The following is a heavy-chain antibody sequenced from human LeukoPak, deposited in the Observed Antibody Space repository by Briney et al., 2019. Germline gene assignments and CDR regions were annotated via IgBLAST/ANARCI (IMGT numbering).Heavy chain of an antibody. Sequence: ASVKVSCKASGYTFTINHIHWVRQAPGQGLEWMGVINPSGDSATYAQNFQGRVTMTRDTSTSTVYMELRSLRSEDTAIYYCAKLATSDTGETYWGQGTLVTVSS. CDR2: INPSGDSA. J-gene: IGHJ4*02. V-gene: IGHV1-46*01. CDR3: AKLATSDTGETY. CDR1: GYTFTINH. D-gene: IGHD3-16*01.